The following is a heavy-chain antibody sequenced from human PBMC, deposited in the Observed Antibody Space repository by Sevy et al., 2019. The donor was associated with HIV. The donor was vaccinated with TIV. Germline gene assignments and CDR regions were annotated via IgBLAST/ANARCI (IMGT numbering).Heavy chain of an antibody. V-gene: IGHV1-18*04. Sequence: ASVKVSCKASGYTFTSYGISWVRQAPGQRLEWMGWISAYNGNTNYAQKLQGRVTMTTDTSTSTAYMELRSLRSDDTAVYYCARQKPTIERWLQSEGAFDIWGQGTMVTVSS. CDR2: ISAYNGNT. D-gene: IGHD5-12*01. J-gene: IGHJ3*02. CDR1: GYTFTSYG. CDR3: ARQKPTIERWLQSEGAFDI.